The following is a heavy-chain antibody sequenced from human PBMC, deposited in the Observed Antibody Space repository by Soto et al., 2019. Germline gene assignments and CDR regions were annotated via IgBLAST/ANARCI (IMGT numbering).Heavy chain of an antibody. CDR3: ARDWGPSSGYYPYWFDP. D-gene: IGHD3-22*01. Sequence: QVQLVQSGAEVKKPGSSVKVSCKASGGTFSSYAITWVRQAPGQGLEWMGGIIPIFGTANYAQKFQGRVTITADESTSTAYVELRSLSSEDTAVYYYARDWGPSSGYYPYWFDPWGQGTLVTVSS. V-gene: IGHV1-69*12. CDR2: IIPIFGTA. CDR1: GGTFSSYA. J-gene: IGHJ5*02.